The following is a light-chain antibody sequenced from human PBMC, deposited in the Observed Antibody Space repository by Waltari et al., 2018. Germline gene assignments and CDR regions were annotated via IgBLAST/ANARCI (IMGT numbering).Light chain of an antibody. CDR1: QSIGGN. V-gene: IGKV3-15*01. Sequence: EIVMTQSPATLSVSPGERATLSCRASQSIGGNVAGYLQNPGQAPRLLMNSASTRATGIPVRFSGSGYGTEFTLTITSLQSEDFGIYYCQQYNSWPLTFGGGTKVEIK. CDR3: QQYNSWPLT. CDR2: SAS. J-gene: IGKJ4*01.